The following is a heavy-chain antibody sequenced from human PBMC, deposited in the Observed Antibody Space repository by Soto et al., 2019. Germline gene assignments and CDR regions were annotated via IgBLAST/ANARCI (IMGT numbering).Heavy chain of an antibody. D-gene: IGHD2-21*02. J-gene: IGHJ2*01. CDR2: IFSNDEK. CDR3: ARIGPLAYCGGACYWYFDL. CDR1: GFSLSNARMG. Sequence: QVTLKESGPVLVKPTETLTLTCTVSGFSLSNARMGVSWIRQPPGKALEWLAHIFSNDEKSYSTSLKSRVTISKDTSKSQVVLTMTNMDPVDTATYYCARIGPLAYCGGACYWYFDLWGRGTLVTVSS. V-gene: IGHV2-26*01.